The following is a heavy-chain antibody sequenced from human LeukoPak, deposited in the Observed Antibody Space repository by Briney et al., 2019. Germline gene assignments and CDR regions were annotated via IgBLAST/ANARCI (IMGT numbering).Heavy chain of an antibody. D-gene: IGHD1-26*01. J-gene: IGHJ4*02. CDR2: ILDSGNT. CDR3: ARGGATPDY. V-gene: IGHV4/OR15-8*01. CDR1: GFPFSSYW. Sequence: LRLSCVASGFPFSSYWMTWVRQPPGKGLEWIGEILDSGNTNYNPSLRSRVTISLDKSKNQFSLKVNSVTAADTAVYYCARGGATPDYWGQGTLVTVSS.